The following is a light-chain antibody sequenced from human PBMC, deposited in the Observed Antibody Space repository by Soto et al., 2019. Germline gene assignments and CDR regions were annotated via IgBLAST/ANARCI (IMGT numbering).Light chain of an antibody. J-gene: IGKJ2*01. CDR2: GAS. CDR3: QQYNNWPPYT. Sequence: EVVMTQSPATLSVSPGERATLSCRASQSVSSNLAWYQQKPGQAPRLLIYGASTRATGIPASFTGSGSGTEFTLTISSLQSEDFAMYYCQQYNNWPPYTFGQGTNLDIK. CDR1: QSVSSN. V-gene: IGKV3-15*01.